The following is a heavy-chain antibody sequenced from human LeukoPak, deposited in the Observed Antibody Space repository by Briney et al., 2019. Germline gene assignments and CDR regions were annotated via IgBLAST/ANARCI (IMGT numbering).Heavy chain of an antibody. CDR2: VIPILDIT. CDR1: GGTLSTYG. J-gene: IGHJ4*02. Sequence: ASVKVSCKASGGTLSTYGITWVRQAPGQGLEWVGRVIPILDITTYAQKFQGRVTITADKSTTTAYMELSSLRSEDTAVYYCARDSSSWYGGVCDYWGQGTLVTVSS. D-gene: IGHD6-13*01. V-gene: IGHV1-69*04. CDR3: ARDSSSWYGGVCDY.